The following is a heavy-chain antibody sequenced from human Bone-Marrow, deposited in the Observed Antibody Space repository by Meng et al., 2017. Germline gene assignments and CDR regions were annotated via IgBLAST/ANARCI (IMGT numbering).Heavy chain of an antibody. CDR1: GGTFSRYA. CDR3: ARAQYSGSPLWYFDY. Sequence: SVKVSCKASGGTFSRYAISWVRQAPGQGLEWMGGIIPIFGTANYAQKFQGRVTITADKSTSTAYMELSSLRSEDTAVYYCARAQYSGSPLWYFDYWGQGTLVTVSS. D-gene: IGHD1-26*01. CDR2: IIPIFGTA. V-gene: IGHV1-69*06. J-gene: IGHJ4*02.